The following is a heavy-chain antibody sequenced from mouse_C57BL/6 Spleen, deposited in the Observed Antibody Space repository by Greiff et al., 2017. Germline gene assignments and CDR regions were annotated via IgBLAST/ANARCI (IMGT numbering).Heavy chain of an antibody. Sequence: QVQLQPPGTELVKPGASVKLSCKASGYTFTSYWMTWVQQMPGQGLEWIATINPSNGGTNYHEKFKRKATMTVDNSSSTAYMHLSSLTSEYAAVYYWAREAMDYWGQGTSVTVSS. CDR1: GYTFTSYW. CDR2: INPSNGGT. V-gene: IGHV1-53*01. CDR3: AREAMDY. J-gene: IGHJ4*01.